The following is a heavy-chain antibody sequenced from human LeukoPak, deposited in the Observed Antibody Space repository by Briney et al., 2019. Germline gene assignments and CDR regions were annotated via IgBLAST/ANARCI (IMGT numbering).Heavy chain of an antibody. V-gene: IGHV3-30*02. CDR3: AKDEREYQYYYYMDV. Sequence: GGSLXLSCAASEFTFSSCAMHRVREAPGKGREWGAFIRYDGSDKYYADSVKGRFTTSRDNSKNTLYLQMNSLRPEDTAFYYCAKDEREYQYYYYMDVWGKGTTVAVSS. J-gene: IGHJ6*03. D-gene: IGHD6-6*01. CDR1: EFTFSSCA. CDR2: IRYDGSDK.